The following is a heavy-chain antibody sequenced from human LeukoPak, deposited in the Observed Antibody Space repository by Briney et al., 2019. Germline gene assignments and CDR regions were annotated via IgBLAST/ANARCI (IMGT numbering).Heavy chain of an antibody. CDR2: IIPIFGTA. D-gene: IGHD3-22*01. CDR3: ARDIRYYYDSSGYYQNYYYGMDV. J-gene: IGHJ6*02. V-gene: IGHV1-69*13. CDR1: GGTFSSYA. Sequence: ASVKVSCKASGGTFSSYAISWVRQAPGQGLEWMGGIIPIFGTANYAQKFQGRVTITADESTSTAYMELSSLRSEDTAVYYCARDIRYYYDSSGYYQNYYYGMDVWGQGTTVTVSS.